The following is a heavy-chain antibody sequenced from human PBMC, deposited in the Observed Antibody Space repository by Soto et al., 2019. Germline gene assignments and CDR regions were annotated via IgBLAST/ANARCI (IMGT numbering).Heavy chain of an antibody. CDR1: GGTFSSCA. CDR3: TRGVWDCRGGGCYVWFDP. J-gene: IGHJ5*02. Sequence: SVKVSCKASGGTFSSCAVSWVRQAPGQGLEWMGGIIPIFGTTNYAQKFQGRVTITADESPSTAYMELSSLTSEDTAVYYCTRGVWDCRGGGCYVWFDPWGQGTLVTVSS. V-gene: IGHV1-69*13. D-gene: IGHD2-15*01. CDR2: IIPIFGTT.